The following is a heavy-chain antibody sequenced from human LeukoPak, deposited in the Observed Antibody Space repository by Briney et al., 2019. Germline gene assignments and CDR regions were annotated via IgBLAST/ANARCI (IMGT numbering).Heavy chain of an antibody. Sequence: SETLSLTCTVSGGSISGYSWSWIRQPPGKGPEWIGYIYYSGSTNYSPSLKSRVTISVDTSKNQFSLKLRSVTAADTAVYYCASGRYGDLYDYWGQGTLVTVSS. CDR3: ASGRYGDLYDY. V-gene: IGHV4-59*01. J-gene: IGHJ4*02. D-gene: IGHD4-17*01. CDR2: IYYSGST. CDR1: GGSISGYS.